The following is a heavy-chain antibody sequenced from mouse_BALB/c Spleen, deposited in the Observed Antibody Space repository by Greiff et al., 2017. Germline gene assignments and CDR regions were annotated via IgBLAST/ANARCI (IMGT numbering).Heavy chain of an antibody. D-gene: IGHD4-1*01. CDR1: GFTFTDYY. Sequence: EVQLVESGGGLVQPGGSLRLSCATSGFTFTDYYMSWVRQPPGKALEWLGFIRNKANGYTTEYSAPVKGRFTISRDNSQSILYLQMNTLRAEDSATYYCARDKGTGFDYWGQGTTLTVSS. CDR2: IRNKANGYTT. J-gene: IGHJ2*01. V-gene: IGHV7-3*02. CDR3: ARDKGTGFDY.